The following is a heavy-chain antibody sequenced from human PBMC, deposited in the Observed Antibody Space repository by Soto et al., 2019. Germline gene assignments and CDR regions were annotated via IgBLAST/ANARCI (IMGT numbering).Heavy chain of an antibody. V-gene: IGHV1-3*01. CDR1: GYTFTSYA. CDR2: INAGNGNT. J-gene: IGHJ6*02. CDR3: AXXXXXXXXXXXXVXYYYYGMDV. Sequence: QVQLVQSGAEVKKPGASVKVSCKASGYTFTSYAMHWVRQAPGQRLEWMGWINAGNGNTKYSQKFQGRVTITRDTSASTAYMELXSLXXXXXXXXXXAXXXXXXXXXXXXVXYYYYGMDVWGQGTTVTVSS.